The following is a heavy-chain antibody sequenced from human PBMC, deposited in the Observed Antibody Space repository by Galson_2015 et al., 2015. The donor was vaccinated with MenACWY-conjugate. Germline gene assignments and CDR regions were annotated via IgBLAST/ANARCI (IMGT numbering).Heavy chain of an antibody. CDR3: ASARDGNFYWFDP. J-gene: IGHJ5*02. D-gene: IGHD1-1*01. Sequence: QSGAEVKKPGEPLKISCKASAYNSANYWIGWVRQVPGKGLEWMGIIYFRDSNPKYSPSFQGHVTISADKSIATAYLQWSSLKASDTAIYYCASARDGNFYWFDPWGQGTLVTVSS. CDR2: IYFRDSNP. CDR1: AYNSANYW. V-gene: IGHV5-51*01.